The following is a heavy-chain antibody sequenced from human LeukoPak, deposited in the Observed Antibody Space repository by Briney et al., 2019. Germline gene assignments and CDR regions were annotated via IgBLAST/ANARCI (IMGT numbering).Heavy chain of an antibody. CDR2: ISYSGTT. CDR3: ASDDSTSSSY. Sequence: PSETLSLTCTVSGGSISTSSHYWGWIRQPPGKGLEWIGSISYSGTTYYNPSLKSRVTISVGTSKNQFSLKLSSVTAADTAVYYCASDDSTSSSYWGQGTLVTVSS. CDR1: GGSISTSSHY. V-gene: IGHV4-39*07. D-gene: IGHD6-6*01. J-gene: IGHJ4*02.